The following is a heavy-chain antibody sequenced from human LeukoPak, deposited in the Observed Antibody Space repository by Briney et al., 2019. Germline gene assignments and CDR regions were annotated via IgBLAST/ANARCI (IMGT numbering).Heavy chain of an antibody. V-gene: IGHV4-30-2*01. CDR1: GDSISSGDYF. CDR2: ISHNENA. J-gene: IGHJ4*02. CDR3: ARDGYNSAPFDY. Sequence: SETLSLTCTVSGDSISSGDYFWSWIRQPPGKGLEWIGYISHNENAYFNPSLSSRVTMSVDKSKNQVSLKITSVTAADTAVYYCARDGYNSAPFDYWGQGTLVTVSS. D-gene: IGHD5-24*01.